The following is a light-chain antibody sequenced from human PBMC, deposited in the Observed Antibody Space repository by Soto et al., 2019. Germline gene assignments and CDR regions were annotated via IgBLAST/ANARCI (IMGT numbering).Light chain of an antibody. V-gene: IGLV2-14*01. CDR2: EVS. J-gene: IGLJ1*01. CDR1: SSDVGGYNY. CDR3: SSYTSSSTLYV. Sequence: ALTQPASVSGSPGQSITISCTGTSSDVGGYNYVSWYQQHPGKAPKLMIYEVSNRPSGVSNRFSGSKSGNTASLTISGLQAEDEADYYCSSYTSSSTLYVFGTGTKVNV.